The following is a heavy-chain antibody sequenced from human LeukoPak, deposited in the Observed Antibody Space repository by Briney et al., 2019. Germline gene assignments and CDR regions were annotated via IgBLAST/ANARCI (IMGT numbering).Heavy chain of an antibody. CDR3: AKDPYPYYYDTSGPKFDP. CDR2: ISNDGSNK. V-gene: IGHV3-30*18. J-gene: IGHJ5*02. Sequence: GGSLRLSCAASGFTFSSYGIHWFRQAPGKGLEGLEVISNDGSNKYYADSVKGRFTISRDNSKNTLYLQLDSLRAEDTAVYYCAKDPYPYYYDTSGPKFDPWGQGTLVTVSS. D-gene: IGHD3-22*01. CDR1: GFTFSSYG.